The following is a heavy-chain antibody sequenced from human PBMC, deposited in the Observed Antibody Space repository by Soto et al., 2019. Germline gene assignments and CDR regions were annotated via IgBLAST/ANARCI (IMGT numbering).Heavy chain of an antibody. CDR3: ARGRGYYGPGISCTYGIGV. D-gene: IGHD3-22*01. J-gene: IGHJ6*02. V-gene: IGHV4-31*03. Sequence: KTSETLSLTCTVSGGSISTSFYYWSWIRQVPGKGPEWMGYIHYSGATHYNPSLKSRLTISLDTSKNQFSLRLSSVTAADTAVYFWARGRGYYGPGISCTYGIGVRGQGTSGTGSS. CDR1: GGSISTSFYY. CDR2: IHYSGAT.